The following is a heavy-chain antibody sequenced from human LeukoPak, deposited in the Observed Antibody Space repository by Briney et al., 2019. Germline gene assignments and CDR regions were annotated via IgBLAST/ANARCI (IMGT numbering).Heavy chain of an antibody. CDR2: INPNSGGT. CDR3: ARETYSNILTGTDY. D-gene: IGHD3-9*01. V-gene: IGHV1-2*02. J-gene: IGHJ4*02. Sequence: PQASVKVSCKASGYTFTGYYMHWVRQAPGQGLEWMGWINPNSGGTNYAQKFQGRVTMTRDTSISTAYMELSRLRSDDTAVYYCARETYSNILTGTDYWGPGTLVTVSS. CDR1: GYTFTGYY.